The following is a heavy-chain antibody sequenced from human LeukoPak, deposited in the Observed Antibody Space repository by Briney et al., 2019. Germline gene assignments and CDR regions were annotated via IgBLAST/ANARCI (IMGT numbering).Heavy chain of an antibody. D-gene: IGHD2-15*01. Sequence: ASVKVSCKASGYTFTSYAINWVRQAPGQGLEYMGWLRTSTGSPTYAQGFTGRFVFSLDTSVNTAYLQISSLKAEDTAVYYCARDLDSAAFDIWGQGTMVTVSS. CDR1: GYTFTSYA. CDR2: LRTSTGSP. CDR3: ARDLDSAAFDI. V-gene: IGHV7-4-1*02. J-gene: IGHJ3*02.